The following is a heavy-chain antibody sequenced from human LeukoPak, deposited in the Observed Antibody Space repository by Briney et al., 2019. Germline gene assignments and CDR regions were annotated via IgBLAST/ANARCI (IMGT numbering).Heavy chain of an antibody. CDR1: GFTFSSYD. CDR3: ARHLGLGYCSSTSCYNLPAYYYYGMDV. V-gene: IGHV3-13*01. Sequence: PGGSLRLSCAASGFTFSSYDMHLVRQAAGKGLEWVSAISIAGDTYYPDSVKGRFTISGENAKNSFYLQMNSLRAGDTAVYYCARHLGLGYCSSTSCYNLPAYYYYGMDVWGQGTTVTVSS. D-gene: IGHD2-2*02. CDR2: ISIAGDT. J-gene: IGHJ6*02.